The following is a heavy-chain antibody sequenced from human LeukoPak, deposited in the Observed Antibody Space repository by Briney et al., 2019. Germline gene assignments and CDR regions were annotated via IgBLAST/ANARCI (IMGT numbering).Heavy chain of an antibody. V-gene: IGHV3-30*02. J-gene: IGHJ6*03. D-gene: IGHD6-13*01. Sequence: GGSLRLSCAASGFTFSSYGMHWVRQAPGKGLEWVTYIRYDGSNKYYVDSVKGRFTVSRDNSKNTLYLQMNSLRAEDTAVYYCSTSSSMAAPAAAHNYHHYYMDVWGKGTTVTVSS. CDR1: GFTFSSYG. CDR3: STSSSMAAPAAAHNYHHYYMDV. CDR2: IRYDGSNK.